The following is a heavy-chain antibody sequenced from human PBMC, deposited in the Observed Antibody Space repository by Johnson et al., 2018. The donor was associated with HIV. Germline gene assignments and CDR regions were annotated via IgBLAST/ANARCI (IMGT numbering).Heavy chain of an antibody. CDR3: ARDRIVGADYDAFDI. D-gene: IGHD1-26*01. Sequence: VQLVESGGGVVQPGRSLRLSCAASGFTFSNYAMHWVRQAPGKGLEWVSGISWNSGSIGYADSVKGRFTISRDNSKNTLYLQMDSLRGEDTAVYYCARDRIVGADYDAFDIWGQGTMVTVSS. J-gene: IGHJ3*02. V-gene: IGHV3-9*01. CDR1: GFTFSNYA. CDR2: ISWNSGSI.